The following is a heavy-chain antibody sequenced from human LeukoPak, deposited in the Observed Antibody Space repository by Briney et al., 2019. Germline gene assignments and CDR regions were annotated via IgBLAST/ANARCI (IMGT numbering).Heavy chain of an antibody. J-gene: IGHJ3*02. CDR2: ISGSGGST. V-gene: IGHV3-23*01. Sequence: PGGSLRLSCAASGFTFSSYAMSWVRQAPGKGLEWVSAISGSGGSTYYADSVKGRFTISRDNSKNTLYLQMNSLRAEDTAVYYCAKEYYYGSGSPDAFDIRGQGTMVTVSS. CDR1: GFTFSSYA. D-gene: IGHD3-10*01. CDR3: AKEYYYGSGSPDAFDI.